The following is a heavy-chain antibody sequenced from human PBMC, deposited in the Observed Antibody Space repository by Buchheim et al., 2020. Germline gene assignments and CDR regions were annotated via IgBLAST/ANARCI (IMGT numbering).Heavy chain of an antibody. CDR1: GFTFSSYA. D-gene: IGHD2-2*02. Sequence: QVQLVESGGGVVQPGRSLRLSCAASGFTFSSYAMHWVRQAPGKGLEWVAVISYDGSNKYYADSVKGRFTISRDNSKNTLYLQMNSLRAEDTAVYYCAKERGVVPAAILSYYYYGMDVWGQGTT. V-gene: IGHV3-30-3*01. CDR3: AKERGVVPAAILSYYYYGMDV. J-gene: IGHJ6*02. CDR2: ISYDGSNK.